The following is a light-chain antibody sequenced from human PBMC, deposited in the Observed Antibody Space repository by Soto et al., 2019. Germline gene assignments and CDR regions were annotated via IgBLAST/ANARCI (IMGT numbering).Light chain of an antibody. CDR3: QNRSNWPWR. CDR2: DAS. J-gene: IGKJ1*01. Sequence: EIVMTQSPATLSLSPGERATLSSRPSQSVTSYLAWYQHKPGQPPSLLIYDASTRATGIPSRFRGSRSGTDCTLTISSLAPEEFAVYYCQNRSNWPWRFRQGT. V-gene: IGKV3-11*01. CDR1: QSVTSY.